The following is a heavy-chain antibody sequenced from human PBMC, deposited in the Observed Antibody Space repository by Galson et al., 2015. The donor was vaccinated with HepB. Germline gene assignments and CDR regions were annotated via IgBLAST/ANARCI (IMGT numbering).Heavy chain of an antibody. Sequence: SLRLSCAASGFTFSSYAMHWVRQAPGKGLEWVAVISYDGSNKYYADSVKGRFTISRDNSKNTLYLQMNSLRAEDTAVYYCARDLRGASSSWYGAFGYWGQGTLVTVSS. CDR3: ARDLRGASSSWYGAFGY. CDR1: GFTFSSYA. D-gene: IGHD6-13*01. J-gene: IGHJ4*02. CDR2: ISYDGSNK. V-gene: IGHV3-30*04.